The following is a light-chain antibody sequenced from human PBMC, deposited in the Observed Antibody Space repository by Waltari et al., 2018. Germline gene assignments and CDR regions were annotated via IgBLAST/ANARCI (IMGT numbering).Light chain of an antibody. CDR3: QKYNSAPRIT. V-gene: IGKV1-27*01. CDR1: QGISNC. J-gene: IGKJ3*01. CDR2: AAS. Sequence: DLQMTQSPSSLSASLGDRVTITCRASQGISNCLAWYQQKPGKVPKLLIYAASTLPSGVPSRFSGSGSGTDFTLTISSLQPEDVATYYCQKYNSAPRITFGPGTKVDIK.